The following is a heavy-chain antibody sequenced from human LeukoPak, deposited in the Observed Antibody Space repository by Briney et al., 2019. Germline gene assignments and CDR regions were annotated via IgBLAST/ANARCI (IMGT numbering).Heavy chain of an antibody. V-gene: IGHV4-61*01. CDR1: GGSVSSGSYY. D-gene: IGHD2-2*01. CDR3: ASQVRAPFDY. CDR2: IYYSGST. J-gene: IGHJ4*02. Sequence: SETLSLTCTVSGGSVSSGSYYWSWIRQPPGKGLDWIGYIYYSGSTNYNPSLKSRVTISVDTSKNQFSLKLSSVTAADTAVYYCASQVRAPFDYWGQGTLVTVSS.